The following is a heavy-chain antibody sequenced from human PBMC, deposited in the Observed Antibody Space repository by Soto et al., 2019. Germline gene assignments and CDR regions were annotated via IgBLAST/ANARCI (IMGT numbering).Heavy chain of an antibody. CDR2: IYYSGST. D-gene: IGHD3-22*01. J-gene: IGHJ5*02. Sequence: PSETLSLTCTVSGGSISSYYWSWIRQPPGKGLEWIGYIYYSGSTNYNPSLKSRVTISVDTSKNQFSLKLSSVTAADTAVYYCARHSGNYDSSGYYRPVKAFNWFDPWGQGTLVTVSS. V-gene: IGHV4-59*08. CDR1: GGSISSYY. CDR3: ARHSGNYDSSGYYRPVKAFNWFDP.